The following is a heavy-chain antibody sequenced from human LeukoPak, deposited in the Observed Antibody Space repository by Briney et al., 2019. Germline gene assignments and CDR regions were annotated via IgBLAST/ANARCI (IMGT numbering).Heavy chain of an antibody. CDR2: IIPIFGTA. CDR1: GGTFSNYV. Sequence: SVKVSCKASGGTFSNYVISWVRQAPGQGLEWMGGIIPIFGTANYAQKFQGRVTITADKSTSTAYMELSSLRSEDTAVYYCVEGGIAPLNWFDPWGQGTLVTVSS. J-gene: IGHJ5*02. CDR3: VEGGIAPLNWFDP. D-gene: IGHD6-13*01. V-gene: IGHV1-69*06.